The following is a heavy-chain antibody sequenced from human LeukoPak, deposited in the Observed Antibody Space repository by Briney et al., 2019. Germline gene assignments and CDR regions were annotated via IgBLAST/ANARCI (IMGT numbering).Heavy chain of an antibody. CDR3: ARGDYGGGFDY. J-gene: IGHJ4*02. D-gene: IGHD4-23*01. V-gene: IGHV1-18*01. Sequence: ASVKVSCTASGYTFTSYGITWVRQGPGQGLEWMGWISSYNGDTKYAQKVQGRVTVTTDTSTSTAYMELRSLSLDDTAVYYCARGDYGGGFDYWGQGTLVTVSS. CDR2: ISSYNGDT. CDR1: GYTFTSYG.